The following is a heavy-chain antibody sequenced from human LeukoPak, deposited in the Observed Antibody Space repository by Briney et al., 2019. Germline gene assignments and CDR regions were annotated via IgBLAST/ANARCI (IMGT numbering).Heavy chain of an antibody. Sequence: PGGSLRLSCAASGFTFSSYSMNWVRQAPGKGLEWVSSISSSSSYIYYADSVKGRFTISRDNAKNSLYLQMNSLRAEDTAVYYCARDSGWFGEYDFWGQGTLVTVSS. D-gene: IGHD3-10*01. CDR3: ARDSGWFGEYDF. V-gene: IGHV3-21*01. CDR1: GFTFSSYS. J-gene: IGHJ4*02. CDR2: ISSSSSYI.